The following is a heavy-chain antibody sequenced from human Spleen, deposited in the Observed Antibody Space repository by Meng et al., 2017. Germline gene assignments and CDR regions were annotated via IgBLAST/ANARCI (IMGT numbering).Heavy chain of an antibody. Sequence: GESLKISCKGSGYSFTSYWIGWVRQMPGKGLECMGIIYPGDSDTRYSPSFQGQVTISADKSISTAYLQWSSLKASDTAMYYCARTLAGSSGYYFRYDAFDIWGQGTMVTVSS. CDR3: ARTLAGSSGYYFRYDAFDI. V-gene: IGHV5-51*01. J-gene: IGHJ3*02. D-gene: IGHD3-22*01. CDR1: GYSFTSYW. CDR2: IYPGDSDT.